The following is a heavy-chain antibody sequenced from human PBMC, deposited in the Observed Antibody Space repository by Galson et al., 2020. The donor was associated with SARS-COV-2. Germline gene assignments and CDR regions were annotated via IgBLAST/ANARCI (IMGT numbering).Heavy chain of an antibody. J-gene: IGHJ5*02. CDR2: MYLDDAK. V-gene: IGHV2-5*02. D-gene: IGHD2-15*01. CDR1: GLSLRTTAVG. CDR3: AHSTPLWLAP. Sequence: SGPTLVKPTQTLTLTCTFPGLSLRTTAVGVGWIRQPLGKSPERRQLMYLDDAKRYSPSLKRRLTITKDTPKNQVVLTITNMDPVDTATYCCAHSTPLWLAPWGQGTLVTVSS.